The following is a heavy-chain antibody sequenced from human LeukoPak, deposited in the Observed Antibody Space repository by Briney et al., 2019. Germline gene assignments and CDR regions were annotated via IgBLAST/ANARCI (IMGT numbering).Heavy chain of an antibody. CDR1: GGSFSGYY. J-gene: IGHJ4*02. V-gene: IGHV4-34*01. D-gene: IGHD2-15*01. CDR3: ARGLGGDIVVVVAARDEFDY. CDR2: INHSGST. Sequence: PSETLSLTCAVYGGSFSGYYWSWIRQPPGKGLEWIGEINHSGSTNYNPSLKGRVTISVDTSKNQFSLKLSSVTAADTAVYYCARGLGGDIVVVVAARDEFDYWGQGTLVTVSS.